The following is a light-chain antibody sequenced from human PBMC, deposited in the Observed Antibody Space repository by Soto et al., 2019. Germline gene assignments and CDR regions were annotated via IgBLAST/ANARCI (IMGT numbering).Light chain of an antibody. J-gene: IGKJ5*01. CDR2: GTS. Sequence: IVLTQSPGTLSLSPGERTTLSCRASQSISRYLAWYQQKTGQGNRLIIYGTSSRATGIQDRFSGSGSGTDFTLTISRLETEELAVYDCQQYGNSPITFGQGTRLEIK. CDR1: QSISRY. CDR3: QQYGNSPIT. V-gene: IGKV3-20*01.